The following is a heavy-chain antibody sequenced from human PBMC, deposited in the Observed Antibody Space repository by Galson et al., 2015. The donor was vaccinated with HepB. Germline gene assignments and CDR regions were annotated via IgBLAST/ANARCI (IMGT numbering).Heavy chain of an antibody. CDR3: ARGAGDGYNFDY. D-gene: IGHD5-24*01. Sequence: SLRLSCAASGFTFSSYAMHWVRQAPGKGLEWVAAISYDGSNKYYADSVKGRFTISRDNSKNTLYLQMNSLRAEDTAVYYCARGAGDGYNFDYWGQGTLVTVSS. CDR2: ISYDGSNK. V-gene: IGHV3-30-3*01. CDR1: GFTFSSYA. J-gene: IGHJ4*02.